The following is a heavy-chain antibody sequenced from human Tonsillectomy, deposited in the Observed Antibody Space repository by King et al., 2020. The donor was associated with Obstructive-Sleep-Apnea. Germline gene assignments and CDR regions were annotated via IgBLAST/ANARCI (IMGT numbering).Heavy chain of an antibody. D-gene: IGHD3-10*01. CDR2: IWYDGSNK. V-gene: IGHV3-33*01. J-gene: IGHJ4*02. CDR3: ARESTPFGESGPRRSTYFDY. Sequence: VQLVESGGGVVQPGRSLRLSCAASGFTFSSYGMHWVRQAPGKGLEWVAVIWYDGSNKYYADSVKGRFTISRDNSKNTLYLQMNSLRAEDTAVDYCARESTPFGESGPRRSTYFDYWGQGTLVTVSS. CDR1: GFTFSSYG.